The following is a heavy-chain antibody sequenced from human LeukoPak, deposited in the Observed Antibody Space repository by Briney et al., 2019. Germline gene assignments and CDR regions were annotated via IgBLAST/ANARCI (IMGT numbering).Heavy chain of an antibody. D-gene: IGHD3/OR15-3a*01. J-gene: IGHJ5*02. CDR2: LDPEDGET. Sequence: ASVKVSCKVSGYTLTELSMHWVRQAPGKGLEWMGGLDPEDGETIYAQKFQGRVTLTEDTSTDTAYMELSSLRSEDTAVYYCATSWTYNWFDPWGQGTLVTVSS. V-gene: IGHV1-24*01. CDR1: GYTLTELS. CDR3: ATSWTYNWFDP.